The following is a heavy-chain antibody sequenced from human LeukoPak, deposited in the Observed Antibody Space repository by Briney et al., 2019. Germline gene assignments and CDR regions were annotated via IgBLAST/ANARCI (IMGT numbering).Heavy chain of an antibody. Sequence: SETLSLTCTVSGGSISSGSYYWSWIRQPAGKGLEWIGRIYTSGSTNYNPSLKSRVTISVDTSKNQFPLKLSSVTAADTAVYYCARVVGATTFFWFDPWGQGTLVTVSS. V-gene: IGHV4-61*02. D-gene: IGHD1-26*01. CDR1: GGSISSGSYY. J-gene: IGHJ5*02. CDR2: IYTSGST. CDR3: ARVVGATTFFWFDP.